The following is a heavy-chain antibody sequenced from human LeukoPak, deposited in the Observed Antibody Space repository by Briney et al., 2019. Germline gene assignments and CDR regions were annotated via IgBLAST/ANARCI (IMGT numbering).Heavy chain of an antibody. J-gene: IGHJ4*02. D-gene: IGHD5-18*01. CDR3: ARDGGYSYGYYFDY. CDR1: GGSISSYY. CDR2: IYYSGST. V-gene: IGHV4-59*01. Sequence: SETLSLTCTVSGGSISSYYWSWIRQPPGKGLEWIGYIYYSGSTNYNPSLKSRVTISVDTSKNQFSLKLSSVTAADTAVYYCARDGGYSYGYYFDYWGQGTLVTVSS.